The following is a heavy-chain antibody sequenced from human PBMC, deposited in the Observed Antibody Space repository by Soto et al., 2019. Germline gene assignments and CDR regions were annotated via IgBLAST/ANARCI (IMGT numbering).Heavy chain of an antibody. Sequence: GGSLRLSCAASGFTFSDYYMSWIRQAPGKGLEWVSYISSSSSYTNYADSVKGRFTISRDNAKNSLYLQMNSLRAEDTAVYYCARDRAIVATDYYYYGMDVWGQGTTVTVYS. CDR1: GFTFSDYY. J-gene: IGHJ6*02. V-gene: IGHV3-11*06. D-gene: IGHD5-12*01. CDR3: ARDRAIVATDYYYYGMDV. CDR2: ISSSSSYT.